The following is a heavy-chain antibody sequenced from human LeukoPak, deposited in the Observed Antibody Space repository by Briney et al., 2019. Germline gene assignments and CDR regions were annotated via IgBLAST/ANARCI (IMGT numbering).Heavy chain of an antibody. CDR3: ASDTTGVNCDY. V-gene: IGHV1-69*05. CDR1: GYTFTSYG. CDR2: IIPIFGTA. D-gene: IGHD1-1*01. Sequence: ASVKVSCKASGYTFTSYGISWVRQAPGQGLEWMGGIIPIFGTANYARKFQGRVTITTDESTSTAYMELSSLRSEDTAVYYCASDTTGVNCDYWGQGTLVTVSA. J-gene: IGHJ4*02.